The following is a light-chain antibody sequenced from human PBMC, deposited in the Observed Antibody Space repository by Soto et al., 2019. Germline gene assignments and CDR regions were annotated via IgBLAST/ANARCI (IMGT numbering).Light chain of an antibody. J-gene: IGKJ1*01. CDR1: QSVSSSY. CDR3: QQYGKLPRT. Sequence: EIVLTQSPGTLSLSPGERATLSCRASQSVSSSYLAWYQQKPGQAPRLLIFGASRRATGITDRFSGSGSGTNFTLTISRLEPEDFAVYYCQQYGKLPRTFGQGTKVDI. CDR2: GAS. V-gene: IGKV3-20*01.